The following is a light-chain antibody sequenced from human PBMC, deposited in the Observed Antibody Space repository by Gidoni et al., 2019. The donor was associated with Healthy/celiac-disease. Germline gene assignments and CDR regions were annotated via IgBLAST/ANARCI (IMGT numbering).Light chain of an antibody. Sequence: DIQMTHSPSSLSASVGDRVTITCRASQSISSYLNWYQQKPGKAPKFLIYAAASLQRGVPSRFSGSGSGTDFTLTISSLQPEDFATYYCQQSYSTPYTFGQGTKLEIK. CDR3: QQSYSTPYT. CDR2: AAA. V-gene: IGKV1-39*01. CDR1: QSISSY. J-gene: IGKJ2*01.